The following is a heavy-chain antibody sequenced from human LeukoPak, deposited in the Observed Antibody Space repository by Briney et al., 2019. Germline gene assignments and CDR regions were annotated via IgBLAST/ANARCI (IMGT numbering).Heavy chain of an antibody. Sequence: SETLSLTCAVSGGSISSNNWWGWVRQPPGKGLEWIGYIYYSGSTYYNPSLKSRVTISVDTSKNQFSLKLSSVTAADTAVYYCARGRASRGVIIGNWFDPWGQGTLVTVSS. D-gene: IGHD3-10*01. CDR1: GGSISSNNW. CDR2: IYYSGST. V-gene: IGHV4-30-4*01. CDR3: ARGRASRGVIIGNWFDP. J-gene: IGHJ5*02.